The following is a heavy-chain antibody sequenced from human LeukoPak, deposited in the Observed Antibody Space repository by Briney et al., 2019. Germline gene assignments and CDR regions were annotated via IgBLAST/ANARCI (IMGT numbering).Heavy chain of an antibody. CDR2: IDGSGTNT. V-gene: IGHV3-23*01. CDR3: AKRPARPKPFDC. D-gene: IGHD1-14*01. J-gene: IGHJ4*02. CDR1: GFTFSSYG. Sequence: GGSLRLSCAGSGFTFSSYGMSWVRQAPGKGLGWVSAIDGSGTNTLYADSVKGRFTISRDNSKNTAYLQMNSLRAEDTAIYYCAKRPARPKPFDCWGQGTLVTVSS.